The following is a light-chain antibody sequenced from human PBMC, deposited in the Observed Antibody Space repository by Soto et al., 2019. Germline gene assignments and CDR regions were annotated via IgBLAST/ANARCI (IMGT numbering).Light chain of an antibody. J-gene: IGLJ3*02. CDR1: SSNIGADSD. Sequence: QSVLTQPPSVSGAPGQRVTISCTGGSSNIGADSDVHWYQQLPGTAPELLSYDNSNRPSGVPDRFSGSKSGTSASLAITGLQAEDEADYYCQSFDSSLSARVFGGGTKLTVL. V-gene: IGLV1-40*01. CDR2: DNS. CDR3: QSFDSSLSARV.